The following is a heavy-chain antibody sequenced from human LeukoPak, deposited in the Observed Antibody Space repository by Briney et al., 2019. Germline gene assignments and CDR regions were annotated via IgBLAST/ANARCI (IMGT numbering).Heavy chain of an antibody. CDR2: IFNSGST. CDR3: ALGDCSSTSCYVFDY. D-gene: IGHD2-2*01. Sequence: SETLSLTCTVSGGYISSYYWSWTRQPPGKGLEWIGYIFNSGSTNYNPSLKSRVTISVDTSRNQFSLKLSSVTAADTAVYFCALGDCSSTSCYVFDYWGQGTLVTVSS. J-gene: IGHJ4*02. V-gene: IGHV4-59*01. CDR1: GGYISSYY.